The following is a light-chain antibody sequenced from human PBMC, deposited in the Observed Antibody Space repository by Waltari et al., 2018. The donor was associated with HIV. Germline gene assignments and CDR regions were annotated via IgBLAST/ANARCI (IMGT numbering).Light chain of an antibody. CDR2: GAS. CDR3: QHYGGSAIYT. Sequence: EIALTQSPGTLSLSPGERATLSCRASQSVSSIYLAWYLQKPGQAPRLLIYGASNRATGVPDRFSGSGSGTDFTLIISRLEPEDFAVYYCQHYGGSAIYTFGQGTKLEIK. CDR1: QSVSSIY. V-gene: IGKV3-20*01. J-gene: IGKJ2*01.